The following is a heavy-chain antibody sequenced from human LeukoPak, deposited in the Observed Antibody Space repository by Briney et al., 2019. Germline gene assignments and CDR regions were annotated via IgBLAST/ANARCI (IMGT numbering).Heavy chain of an antibody. D-gene: IGHD1-26*01. Sequence: PSETLSLTCTVSGYSISSGYYRGWIRQPPGKGLEWIGSTYHGGSTYYNPSLKSRVTISVDTSKNQFSLKLSSVTAADTAVYYCARIHSGSDEVDYWGQGALVTVSS. V-gene: IGHV4-38-2*02. CDR2: TYHGGST. CDR3: ARIHSGSDEVDY. J-gene: IGHJ4*02. CDR1: GYSISSGYY.